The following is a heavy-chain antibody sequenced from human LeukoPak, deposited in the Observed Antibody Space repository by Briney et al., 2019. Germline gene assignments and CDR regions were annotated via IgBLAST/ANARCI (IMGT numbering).Heavy chain of an antibody. CDR2: IYYSGFT. V-gene: IGHV4-61*05. CDR1: GDSINNNNYY. CDR3: ASEKGYSSSWSHAFDI. Sequence: PSETLSLTCTVSGDSINNNNYYWGWIRQPPGKGMEDIGHIYYSGFTNYNPSLKSRVTISVDTSKKQFSLKLSSVTAADTAVYYCASEKGYSSSWSHAFDIWGQGTMVTVSS. J-gene: IGHJ3*02. D-gene: IGHD6-13*01.